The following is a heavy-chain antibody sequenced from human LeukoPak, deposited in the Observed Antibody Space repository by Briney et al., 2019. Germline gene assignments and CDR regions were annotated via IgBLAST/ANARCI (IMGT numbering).Heavy chain of an antibody. Sequence: GGSLRLSCAASGFSFRSYTMNWVRQAPGKGLEWVSFISSGSSDIYYSDSLKGRFTISRDDAKNSLYLQMHSLRAEDTAVYYCARDGLGYYDTRGAFDIWGQGTMVTVSS. CDR2: ISSGSSDI. CDR1: GFSFRSYT. CDR3: ARDGLGYYDTRGAFDI. D-gene: IGHD3-22*01. J-gene: IGHJ3*02. V-gene: IGHV3-21*01.